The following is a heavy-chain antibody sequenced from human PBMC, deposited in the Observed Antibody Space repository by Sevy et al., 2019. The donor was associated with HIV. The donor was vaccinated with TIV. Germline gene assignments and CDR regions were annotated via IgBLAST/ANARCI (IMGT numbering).Heavy chain of an antibody. Sequence: GGSLRLSCVASGFTFSSYGMHWVRQTPGKGLEWVAVILYDGRTKYYVDSVKGRFTISRDNSKNTLFLQMDSLRVEDTAVFHCARGLAALPGYYYGMDIWGQGTTVTVSS. CDR1: GFTFSSYG. V-gene: IGHV3-33*01. D-gene: IGHD6-6*01. J-gene: IGHJ6*02. CDR3: ARGLAALPGYYYGMDI. CDR2: ILYDGRTK.